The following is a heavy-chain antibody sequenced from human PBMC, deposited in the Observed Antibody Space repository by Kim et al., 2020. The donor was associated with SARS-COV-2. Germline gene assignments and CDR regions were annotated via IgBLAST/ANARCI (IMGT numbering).Heavy chain of an antibody. D-gene: IGHD3-22*01. V-gene: IGHV1-69*13. J-gene: IGHJ6*02. CDR2: IIPIFGTA. CDR3: AIVVVITPTGTPAVYYYGMDV. CDR1: GGTFSSYA. Sequence: SVKVSCKASGGTFSSYAISWVRQAPGQGLEWMGGIIPIFGTANYAQKFQGRVTITADESTSTAYMELSSLRSEDTAVYYCAIVVVITPTGTPAVYYYGMDVWGQGTTVTVSS.